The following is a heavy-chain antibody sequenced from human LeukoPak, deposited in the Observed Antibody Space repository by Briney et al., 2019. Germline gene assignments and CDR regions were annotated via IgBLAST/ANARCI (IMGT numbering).Heavy chain of an antibody. CDR2: INAGNGNT. CDR3: ARDGGYYYDSSGYYNPFDY. J-gene: IGHJ4*02. Sequence: ASVKASCKASGYTFTSYAMHWVRQAPGQRLEWMGWINAGNGNTKYSQKFQGRVTITRDTSASTAYMELSSLRSEDTAVYYCARDGGYYYDSSGYYNPFDYWGQGTLVTVSS. D-gene: IGHD3-22*01. CDR1: GYTFTSYA. V-gene: IGHV1-3*01.